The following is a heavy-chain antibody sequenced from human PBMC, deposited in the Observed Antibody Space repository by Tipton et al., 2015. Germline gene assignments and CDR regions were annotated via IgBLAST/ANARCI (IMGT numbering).Heavy chain of an antibody. D-gene: IGHD6-25*01. Sequence: TLSLTCTVSGGSVTSGSYYWNWIRQPPGQGLEWIGYIYYSGSTSYNPSLKSRVTISTDTSKNQFSLKLRSVTAADTAVYYRARADAALDYWGQGTLVTVSS. CDR3: ARADAALDY. CDR1: GGSVTSGSYY. J-gene: IGHJ4*02. V-gene: IGHV4-61*01. CDR2: IYYSGST.